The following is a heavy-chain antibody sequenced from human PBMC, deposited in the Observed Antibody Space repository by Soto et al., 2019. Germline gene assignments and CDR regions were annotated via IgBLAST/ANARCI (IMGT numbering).Heavy chain of an antibody. Sequence: PSETLSLTCTVSGGSISSCDYYWSWIRQPPGKGLEWIGYIYYSGSTYYNPSLKSRVTISVDTSKSQFSLKLSSVTAADTAVYYCARDLRRYFDWLTGNCFDPWGQGTLVTVSS. V-gene: IGHV4-30-4*01. CDR3: ARDLRRYFDWLTGNCFDP. CDR1: GGSISSCDYY. J-gene: IGHJ5*02. CDR2: IYYSGST. D-gene: IGHD3-9*01.